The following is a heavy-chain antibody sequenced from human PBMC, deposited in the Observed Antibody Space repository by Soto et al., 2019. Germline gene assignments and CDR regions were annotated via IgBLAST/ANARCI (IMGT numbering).Heavy chain of an antibody. CDR2: ISGSGGST. CDR3: AIMYYDFWSGYYSYYGMDV. V-gene: IGHV3-23*01. D-gene: IGHD3-3*01. J-gene: IGHJ6*02. Sequence: EVQLLESGGGLVQPGGSLRLSCAASGFTFSSYAMSWVRQAPGKGLEWVSAISGSGGSTYYADSVKGRFTISRDNSKNTLYLQMNSLRAEDTAVYYCAIMYYDFWSGYYSYYGMDVWGQGTTVTVSS. CDR1: GFTFSSYA.